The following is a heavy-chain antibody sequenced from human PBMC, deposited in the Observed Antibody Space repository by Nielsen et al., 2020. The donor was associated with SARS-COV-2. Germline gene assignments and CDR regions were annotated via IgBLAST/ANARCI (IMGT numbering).Heavy chain of an antibody. V-gene: IGHV3-9*01. CDR3: AKESAPYYYYYYGMDV. Sequence: LRLSCAASGFTFDDYAMHWVRQAPGKGLEWVSGISWNSGTIGYGDSVKGRFIISRDNSKNTLYLQMNSLRAEDTAVYYCAKESAPYYYYYYGMDVWGQGTTVTVSS. CDR1: GFTFDDYA. CDR2: ISWNSGTI. J-gene: IGHJ6*02.